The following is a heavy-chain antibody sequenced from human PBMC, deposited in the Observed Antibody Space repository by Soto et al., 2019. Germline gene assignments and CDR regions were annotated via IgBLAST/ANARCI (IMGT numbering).Heavy chain of an antibody. CDR2: IIPIFGTA. D-gene: IGHD2-15*01. CDR1: GGTFSSYA. V-gene: IGHV1-69*01. CDR3: ARAPGGYCSGGSCYSGKYGMDV. J-gene: IGHJ6*02. Sequence: QVQLVQSGAEVKKPGSSVKVSCKASGGTFSSYAISWVRQAPGQGLEWMGGIIPIFGTANYAQKFQGRVKITADESTSTAYMELSSRRSEDTAVYYCARAPGGYCSGGSCYSGKYGMDVWGQGTTVTVSS.